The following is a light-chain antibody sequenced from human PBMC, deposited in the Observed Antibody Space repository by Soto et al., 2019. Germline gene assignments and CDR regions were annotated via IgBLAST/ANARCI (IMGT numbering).Light chain of an antibody. Sequence: EIVLTQSPATLSLSPGERATLSCRASQSVSSYLAWYQQKPGQAPRLLIYDASNRATCIPAKFSGSGSGPDFTLTISSLETEDFAVYYCQQRSNWPFTFGPGNKVDI. CDR2: DAS. CDR3: QQRSNWPFT. CDR1: QSVSSY. J-gene: IGKJ3*01. V-gene: IGKV3-11*01.